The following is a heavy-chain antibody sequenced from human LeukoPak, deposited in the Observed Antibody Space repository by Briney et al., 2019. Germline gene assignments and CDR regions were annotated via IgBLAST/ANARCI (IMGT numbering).Heavy chain of an antibody. D-gene: IGHD1-26*01. V-gene: IGHV4-59*01. CDR2: IYYSGST. CDR1: GGSISSYY. J-gene: IGHJ6*02. Sequence: SETLSLTCTVSGGSISSYYWSWIRQPPGKGLEWIGYIYYSGSTNYNPSLKSRVTISVDTSKNQFSLKLSSVTAADTAVYYCARWSGSYSDYYYYYGMDVWGQGTTVTVSS. CDR3: ARWSGSYSDYYYYYGMDV.